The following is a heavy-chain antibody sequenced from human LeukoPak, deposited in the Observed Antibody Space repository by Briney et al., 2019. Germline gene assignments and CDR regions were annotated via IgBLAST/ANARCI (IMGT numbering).Heavy chain of an antibody. Sequence: GGSLRLSCAASGFTFSSYAMHWVRQALGKGLEWVAVISYDGSNKYYADSVKGRFTITRDNSKNTLYLQMNSLRAEDTAVYYCARDPGGYYDSSGYFFDYWGQGTLVTVSS. CDR1: GFTFSSYA. D-gene: IGHD3-22*01. V-gene: IGHV3-30-3*01. CDR3: ARDPGGYYDSSGYFFDY. J-gene: IGHJ4*02. CDR2: ISYDGSNK.